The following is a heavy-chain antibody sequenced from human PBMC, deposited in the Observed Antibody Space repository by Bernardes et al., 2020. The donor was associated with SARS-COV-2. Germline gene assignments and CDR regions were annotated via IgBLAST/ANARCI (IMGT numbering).Heavy chain of an antibody. V-gene: IGHV2-5*02. CDR3: AHGLRGVIDH. D-gene: IGHD3-10*01. CDR1: GFSLTTSGVG. Sequence: SGPTLVKPTQTLTLTCTFSGFSLTTSGVGVGWVRQPPGEALEWLAIIYWDGAQRYSPSLQNRLTITKDTSKSHVVLTMTNMAPGDTATYFCAHGLRGVIDHWGQGNLVTVSS. CDR2: IYWDGAQ. J-gene: IGHJ4*02.